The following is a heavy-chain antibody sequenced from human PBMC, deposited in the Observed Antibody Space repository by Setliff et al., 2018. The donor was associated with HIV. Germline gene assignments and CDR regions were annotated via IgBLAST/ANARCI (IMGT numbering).Heavy chain of an antibody. CDR3: VSNWGNY. D-gene: IGHD7-27*01. CDR2: ISSSGYI. Sequence: GGSLRLSCAASGFTFSSYTMNWVRQAPGKGLQLVSSISSSGYIYYADSMKGRFTVSRDDAKNSVYLQMDSLRDEDAGLYYCVSNWGNYWGQGTLVTVSS. V-gene: IGHV3-21*01. CDR1: GFTFSSYT. J-gene: IGHJ4*02.